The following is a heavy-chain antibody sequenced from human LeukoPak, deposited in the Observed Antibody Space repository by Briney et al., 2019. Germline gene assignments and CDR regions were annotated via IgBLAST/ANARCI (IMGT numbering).Heavy chain of an antibody. Sequence: TGGSLRLSCAASGFTFSSYAMSWVRQAPGKGLEWVSAISGSGGSTYYADSVKGRFTISRDNSKNTLYLQMNSLRAEDTAVYYCARITMIVVVISSFDYWGQGTLVTVSS. CDR3: ARITMIVVVISSFDY. CDR1: GFTFSSYA. CDR2: ISGSGGST. V-gene: IGHV3-23*01. D-gene: IGHD3-22*01. J-gene: IGHJ4*02.